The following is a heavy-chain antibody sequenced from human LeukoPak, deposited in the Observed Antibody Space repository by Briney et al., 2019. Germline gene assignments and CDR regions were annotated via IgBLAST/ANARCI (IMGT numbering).Heavy chain of an antibody. D-gene: IGHD2-21*02. J-gene: IGHJ4*02. CDR3: ARDNSCGGDCYSGGFHY. CDR2: ISSSSSYI. Sequence: PGGSLRLSCAASGFTFSSYSVNWVRQAPGKGLEWVSPISSSSSYIYYADSVKGRFTISRDNAKNSLYLQMNSLRAEDTAVYYCARDNSCGGDCYSGGFHYWGQGTLVTVSS. V-gene: IGHV3-21*01. CDR1: GFTFSSYS.